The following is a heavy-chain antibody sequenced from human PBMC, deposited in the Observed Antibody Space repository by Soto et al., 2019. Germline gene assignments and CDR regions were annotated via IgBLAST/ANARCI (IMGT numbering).Heavy chain of an antibody. CDR3: AKPRGSSWYKYGMDV. CDR1: GFTVSNKY. D-gene: IGHD6-13*01. V-gene: IGHV3-53*01. Sequence: GGSLRLSCAASGFTVSNKYMSWVRQAPGKGLEWVSTIYSGGSTYYADSVKGRFTIPRDNSKNTLYLQMNSLRAEDTAVYYCAKPRGSSWYKYGMDVWGQGTTVTVSS. CDR2: IYSGGST. J-gene: IGHJ6*02.